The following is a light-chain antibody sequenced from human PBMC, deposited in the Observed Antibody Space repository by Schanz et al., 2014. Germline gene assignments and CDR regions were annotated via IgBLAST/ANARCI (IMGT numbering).Light chain of an antibody. CDR2: EVT. CDR3: SSYTSSHTRV. J-gene: IGLJ1*01. V-gene: IGLV2-14*01. Sequence: QSALTQPASVSGSPGQSITISCTGSSSDVGAYNYVSWYQQHPGKAPKLMIYEVTKRPSGVPDRFSGSKSGNTASLSISGLQAEDEADYYCSSYTSSHTRVFGTGTKLTVL. CDR1: SSDVGAYNY.